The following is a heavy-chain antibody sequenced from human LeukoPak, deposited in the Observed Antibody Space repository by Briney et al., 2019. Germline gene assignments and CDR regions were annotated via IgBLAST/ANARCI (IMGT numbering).Heavy chain of an antibody. V-gene: IGHV3-23*01. D-gene: IGHD2-2*01. CDR2: ISGSGGST. CDR3: ARHLGYCSSTSCYNFDY. CDR1: GFTFSSYA. J-gene: IGHJ4*02. Sequence: GGSLRLSCAASGFTFSSYAMSWVRQAPGKELEWVSAISGSGGSTYYADSVKGRFTISRDNSKNTLYLQMNSLRAEDTAVYYCARHLGYCSSTSCYNFDYWGQGTLVTVSS.